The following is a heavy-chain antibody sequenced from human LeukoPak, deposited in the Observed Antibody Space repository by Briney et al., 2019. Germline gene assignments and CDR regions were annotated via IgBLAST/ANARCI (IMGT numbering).Heavy chain of an antibody. CDR3: ARVKITMVRGVTSPYYYGMDV. CDR2: ISSSSSYI. J-gene: IGHJ6*02. CDR1: GFTFNSYS. Sequence: GGSLRLSCAASGFTFNSYSMNWVRQAPGKGLEWVSSISSSSSYIYYADSVKGRFTISRDNAKNSLYLQMNSLRAEDTAVYYCARVKITMVRGVTSPYYYGMDVWGQGTTVTVSS. V-gene: IGHV3-21*01. D-gene: IGHD3-10*01.